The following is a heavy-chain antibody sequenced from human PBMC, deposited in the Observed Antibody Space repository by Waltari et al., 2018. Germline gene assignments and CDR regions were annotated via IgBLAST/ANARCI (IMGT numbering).Heavy chain of an antibody. V-gene: IGHV4-59*01. Sequence: QVQLQESGPGLVKPSETLSLTCAVSGDSINNYYWNWIRQPPGKELEWIGYIAYNGRTNYNPSLKSRVTISVDTSKTQFSLKLTSVTAADTAVYYCGRSYDFWSGYPLDYWGPG. CDR2: IAYNGRT. CDR3: GRSYDFWSGYPLDY. J-gene: IGHJ4*02. CDR1: GDSINNYY. D-gene: IGHD3-3*01.